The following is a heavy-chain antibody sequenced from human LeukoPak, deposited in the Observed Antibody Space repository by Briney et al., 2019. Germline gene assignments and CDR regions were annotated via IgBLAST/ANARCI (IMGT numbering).Heavy chain of an antibody. D-gene: IGHD2-15*01. V-gene: IGHV4-39*01. CDR3: ASMSWIQLWSSHCSGGSCPPYFDY. CDR2: IYYSGTT. J-gene: IGHJ4*02. Sequence: SETLSLTCTVPGGSLSSSSYYWGWIRQPPGKGLEWIGSIYYSGTTYYNPSLKSRVPISVDTSKNQFSLKLSSVTAADTAVYYCASMSWIQLWSSHCSGGSCPPYFDYWGQGTLVTVSS. CDR1: GGSLSSSSYY.